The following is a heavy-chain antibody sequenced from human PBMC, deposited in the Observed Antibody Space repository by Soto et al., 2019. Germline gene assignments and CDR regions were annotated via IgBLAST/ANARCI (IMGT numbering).Heavy chain of an antibody. Sequence: GGSLRLSCLASGFTFKNYAMRWVRQAPGKGLEWVAGISWESGSVGYADSVKGRFTISRDNAKNSLYLQMNRLINEDTALYFCAKDSVFSSGWDFDFWGQGTLVTVSS. CDR3: AKDSVFSSGWDFDF. V-gene: IGHV3-9*01. CDR1: GFTFKNYA. D-gene: IGHD6-19*01. J-gene: IGHJ4*02. CDR2: ISWESGSV.